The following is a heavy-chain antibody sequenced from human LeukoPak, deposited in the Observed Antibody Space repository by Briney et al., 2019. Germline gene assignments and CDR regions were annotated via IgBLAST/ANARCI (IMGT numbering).Heavy chain of an antibody. CDR2: ISWNSGSI. Sequence: GGSLRLSCAASGFTFDDYAMHWVRQAPGKGLEWVSGISWNSGSIGYADSVKGRFTISRDNAKNSLYLQMNSLRAEDAALYYCAREHYFDSSGYYRDFDIWGQGTMVTVSS. J-gene: IGHJ3*02. V-gene: IGHV3-9*01. CDR3: AREHYFDSSGYYRDFDI. CDR1: GFTFDDYA. D-gene: IGHD3-22*01.